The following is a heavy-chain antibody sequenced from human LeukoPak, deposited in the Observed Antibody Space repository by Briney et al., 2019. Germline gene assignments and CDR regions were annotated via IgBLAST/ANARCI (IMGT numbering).Heavy chain of an antibody. CDR3: ARGADRFLDWLISYYLDF. Sequence: SETRSLTFAVDGSFFSGSYWSWIRQPPGKGLAWNGENNRSGSTKYNESLKSRFTISEDKSKKQLSLKLSSVTAADTAVDYCARGADRFLDWLISYYLDFWGQETLDTVPS. J-gene: IGHJ4*02. CDR1: GSFFSGSY. CDR2: NNRSGST. V-gene: IGHV4-34*01. D-gene: IGHD3-9*01.